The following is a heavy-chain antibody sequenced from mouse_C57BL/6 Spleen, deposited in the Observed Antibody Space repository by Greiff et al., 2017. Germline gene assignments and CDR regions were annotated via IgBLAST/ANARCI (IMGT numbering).Heavy chain of an antibody. CDR2: ISYDGSN. Sequence: EVQLQQSGPGLVKPSQSLSLTCSVTGYSITSGYYWNWIRQFPGNKLEWMGYISYDGSNNYNPSLKNRISITRDTSKNQFFLKLNSVTTEDTATYYCASNGYDGAWFAYWGQGTLVTVSA. J-gene: IGHJ3*01. CDR3: ASNGYDGAWFAY. CDR1: GYSITSGYY. D-gene: IGHD2-2*01. V-gene: IGHV3-6*01.